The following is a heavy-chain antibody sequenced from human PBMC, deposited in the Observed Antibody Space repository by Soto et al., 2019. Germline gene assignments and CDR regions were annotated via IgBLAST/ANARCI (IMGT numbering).Heavy chain of an antibody. CDR1: GFTFSSYG. V-gene: IGHV3-30*18. CDR2: ISYDGSNK. D-gene: IGHD4-17*01. CDR3: AKVAPDYGGNPSRELAAEYGMDV. Sequence: GGSLRLSCAASGFTFSSYGMHWVRQAPGKGLEWVAVISYDGSNKYYADSVKGRFTISRDNSKNTLYLQMNSLRAEDTAVYYCAKVAPDYGGNPSRELAAEYGMDVWGQGTKVTVSS. J-gene: IGHJ6*02.